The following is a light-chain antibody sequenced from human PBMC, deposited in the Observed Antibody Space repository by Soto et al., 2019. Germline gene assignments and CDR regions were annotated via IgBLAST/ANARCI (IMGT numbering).Light chain of an antibody. J-gene: IGKJ2*01. CDR3: QQYGSSPMFP. V-gene: IGKV3-20*01. CDR2: GAS. Sequence: EIVLTQSPGTLSLSPGERATLSCRASQSVSSNYLAWYQQKPGQAPRLLIYGASRGAAGIPDRFGGSGSGTDFPLPISRLEPEYFAVYFGQQYGSSPMFPFGQAPKLEIK. CDR1: QSVSSNY.